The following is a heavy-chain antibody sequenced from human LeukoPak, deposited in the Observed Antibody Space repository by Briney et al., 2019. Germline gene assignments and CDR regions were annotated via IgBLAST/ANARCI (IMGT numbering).Heavy chain of an antibody. J-gene: IGHJ4*02. CDR2: IKCEGNEE. V-gene: IGHV3-7*01. CDR1: GFTFSSYW. D-gene: IGHD1-1*01. CDR3: KSGGAAPGSFDY. Sequence: GGSLRLSCAASGFTFSSYWMSWMRQAPGKGLEWGANIKCEGNEEYYVDSVKGRFTSSRDNAKNSLYLQLNSLRVDDTAVYYCKSGGAAPGSFDYWGQGTLVTVSP.